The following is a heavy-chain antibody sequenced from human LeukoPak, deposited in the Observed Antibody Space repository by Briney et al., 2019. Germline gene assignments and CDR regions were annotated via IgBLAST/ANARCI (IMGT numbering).Heavy chain of an antibody. J-gene: IGHJ4*02. CDR2: TNPNSGGA. V-gene: IGHV1-2*02. CDR3: ARVSATVPTH. Sequence: ASVKVSCKASGYTFTGYYLHWVRQAPGQGLEWMGWTNPNSGGAKYAQKFQGRVTMTRDTSINTAYMELSRLKSDDTAIYYCARVSATVPTHWGQGTLLTVSS. D-gene: IGHD4-17*01. CDR1: GYTFTGYY.